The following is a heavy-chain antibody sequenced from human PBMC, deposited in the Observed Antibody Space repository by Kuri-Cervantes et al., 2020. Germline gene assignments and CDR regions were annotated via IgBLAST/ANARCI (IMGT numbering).Heavy chain of an antibody. V-gene: IGHV3-53*01. Sequence: GESLKISCAASGFTVNSNYMSWVRQAPGKGLEWVSVIYSGGSTYYADSVKGRFTISRDNSKNTLYLQMNSLRAEDTAVYYCARVSTRWELTYAFDIWGQGTMVTVSS. D-gene: IGHD1-26*01. CDR3: ARVSTRWELTYAFDI. CDR2: IYSGGST. CDR1: GFTVNSNY. J-gene: IGHJ3*02.